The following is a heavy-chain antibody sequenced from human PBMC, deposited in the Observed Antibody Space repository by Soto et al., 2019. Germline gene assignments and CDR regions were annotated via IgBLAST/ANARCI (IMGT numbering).Heavy chain of an antibody. Sequence: SETLSLTCAVYGGSFSGYYWSWIRQPPGKGLEWIGEINHSGSTNYNPSLKSRVTISVDTSKNQFSLKLSSVTAADTAVYYCARDRGYSYGYWEYYYGMDVWGQGTTVTVSS. CDR1: GGSFSGYY. CDR3: ARDRGYSYGYWEYYYGMDV. J-gene: IGHJ6*02. CDR2: INHSGST. V-gene: IGHV4-34*01. D-gene: IGHD5-18*01.